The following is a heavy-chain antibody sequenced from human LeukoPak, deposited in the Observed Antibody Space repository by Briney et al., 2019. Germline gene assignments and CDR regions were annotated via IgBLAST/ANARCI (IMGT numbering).Heavy chain of an antibody. J-gene: IGHJ4*02. V-gene: IGHV5-51*01. CDR2: IYPADSDI. CDR3: AGSWGYSSGWYYFDY. CDR1: GYSFTNYW. Sequence: GESLKISCKASGYSFTNYWIGWVRQMPGKGLEWMGIIYPADSDIGYSPSFQGQVTISADKSINTAYLQWSSLKASDTAMYYCAGSWGYSSGWYYFDYWGQGTLVTVSS. D-gene: IGHD6-19*01.